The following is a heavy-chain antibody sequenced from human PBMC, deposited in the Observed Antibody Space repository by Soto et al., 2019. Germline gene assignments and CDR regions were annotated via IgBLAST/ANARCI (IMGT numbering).Heavy chain of an antibody. D-gene: IGHD4-17*01. J-gene: IGHJ2*01. CDR1: GYTFTIYG. V-gene: IGHV1-18*01. CDR3: ARDMTTVTNMQLWYFEL. Sequence: QVQLVQSGAEVKKPGASVKVSCKASGYTFTIYGISWVRQAPGQGLEWKGWISAYNGNTNYAQKLKGRATMTTDAYTSTAYMAVSGLSSDDRAVYCCARDMTTVTNMQLWYFELWGRGSLVTVSS. CDR2: ISAYNGNT.